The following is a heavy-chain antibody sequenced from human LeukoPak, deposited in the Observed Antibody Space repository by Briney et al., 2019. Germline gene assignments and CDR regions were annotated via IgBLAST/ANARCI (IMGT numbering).Heavy chain of an antibody. V-gene: IGHV3-23*01. CDR2: ISGSGGSI. Sequence: GGSLRLSCAASGFTFSTSAMSWVRQAPGKGLEWVSAISGSGGSIYYADSVKGRFTVSRDNSKNTLYLQMNSLRAEDTAVFYCAKECSGGSCYSNSQYYYYGMDVWGQGTTVTVSS. D-gene: IGHD2-15*01. CDR3: AKECSGGSCYSNSQYYYYGMDV. CDR1: GFTFSTSA. J-gene: IGHJ6*02.